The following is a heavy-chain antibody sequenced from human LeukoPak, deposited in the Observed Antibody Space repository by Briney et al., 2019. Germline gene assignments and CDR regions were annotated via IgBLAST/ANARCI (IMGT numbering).Heavy chain of an antibody. Sequence: PGRSLRLSCAASGFTFSSYAMHWVRQAPGKGLEWVAIISYDGSNKYYADSVKGRFTISRDNSKNTLYLQMNSLRAEDTAVYYCARDLYCSSTSCYSGYFEYWGQGTLVTVSS. CDR3: ARDLYCSSTSCYSGYFEY. CDR1: GFTFSSYA. V-gene: IGHV3-30-3*01. J-gene: IGHJ4*02. D-gene: IGHD2-2*02. CDR2: ISYDGSNK.